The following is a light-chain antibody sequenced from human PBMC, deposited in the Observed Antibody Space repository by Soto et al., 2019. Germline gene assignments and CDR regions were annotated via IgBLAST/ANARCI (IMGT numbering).Light chain of an antibody. Sequence: QLVLTQSPSASASLGASVKLTCTLSSGHSSYAIAWHQHQSEKGPRYLMKLNTDGSHTKGDGIPDRFSGSSSGAERYLTISSLQSEDEADYYCQTWGTAIRVLGGGTKLTVL. V-gene: IGLV4-69*01. CDR1: SGHSSYA. CDR3: QTWGTAIRV. CDR2: LNTDGSH. J-gene: IGLJ3*02.